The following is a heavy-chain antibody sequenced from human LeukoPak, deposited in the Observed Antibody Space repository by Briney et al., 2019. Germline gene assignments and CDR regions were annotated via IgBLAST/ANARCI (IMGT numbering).Heavy chain of an antibody. D-gene: IGHD3-10*01. J-gene: IGHJ4*02. CDR2: IISSGSAI. Sequence: GGSLRLSCAASGFTFSSYEMNWVRQAPGKGLEWVPYIISSGSAIYYADSLKGRFTISRDNAKNSLYLQMNSLIGEDTVVYYCAIDRDGFYYWGQGNLVTVSS. CDR1: GFTFSSYE. V-gene: IGHV3-48*03. CDR3: AIDRDGFYY.